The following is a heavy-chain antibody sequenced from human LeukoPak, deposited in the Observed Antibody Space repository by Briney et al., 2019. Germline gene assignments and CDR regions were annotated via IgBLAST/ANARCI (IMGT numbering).Heavy chain of an antibody. D-gene: IGHD2-8*01. J-gene: IGHJ4*02. CDR1: GGSISSYY. V-gene: IGHV4-59*01. CDR2: IYYSGST. Sequence: SETLSLTCTVSGGSISSYYWSWIRQPPGKGLEWIGYIYYSGSTNYNPSLKSRVTISVDTSKNQFSLKLSSVTAADTAVYYCARNGVIRFSPYEWYYFDYWGQGTLVTVSS. CDR3: ARNGVIRFSPYEWYYFDY.